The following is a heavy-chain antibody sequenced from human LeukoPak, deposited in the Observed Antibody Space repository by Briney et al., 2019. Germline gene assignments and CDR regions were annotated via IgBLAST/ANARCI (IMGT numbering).Heavy chain of an antibody. Sequence: SETLSLTCTVSGASMTNYYWSWIRQPPGKGLEWMGYIYYSGSTTYNPSLKSRVTISVDTSKNQFSLKLSSVTAADAAVYYCARTMVTSLYYFDYWGQGTLVTVSS. CDR2: IYYSGST. V-gene: IGHV4-59*01. CDR3: ARTMVTSLYYFDY. CDR1: GASMTNYY. D-gene: IGHD4-17*01. J-gene: IGHJ4*02.